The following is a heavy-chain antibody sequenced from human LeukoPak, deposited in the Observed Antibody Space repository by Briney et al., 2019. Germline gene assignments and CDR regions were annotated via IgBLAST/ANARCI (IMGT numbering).Heavy chain of an antibody. CDR3: AKWGDYDGLTGYDSDC. CDR2: ITGSGGTT. CDR1: GFTFSNYA. V-gene: IGHV3-23*01. J-gene: IGHJ4*02. Sequence: QPGASLRLSCAASGFTFSNYAMSWVRQAPGKGLKWVSAITGSGGTTWYADSVKGHFTISRDNSKNTLYLQMNSLGAEDTAVYYCAKWGDYDGLTGYDSDCWGQGTLVTVSS. D-gene: IGHD3-9*01.